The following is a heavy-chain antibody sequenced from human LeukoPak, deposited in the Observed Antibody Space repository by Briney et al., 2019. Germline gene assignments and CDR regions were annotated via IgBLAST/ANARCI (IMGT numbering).Heavy chain of an antibody. CDR2: IYYSGST. Sequence: GSLRLSCAASGFTFSTFAMIWVRQPPGKGLEWIGYIYYSGSTNYNPSLKSRVTISVDTSKNQFSLKLSSVTAADTAVYYCARENHSSSWYYGEVDPWGQGTLVTVSS. J-gene: IGHJ5*02. CDR1: GFTFSTFA. V-gene: IGHV4-59*01. D-gene: IGHD6-13*01. CDR3: ARENHSSSWYYGEVDP.